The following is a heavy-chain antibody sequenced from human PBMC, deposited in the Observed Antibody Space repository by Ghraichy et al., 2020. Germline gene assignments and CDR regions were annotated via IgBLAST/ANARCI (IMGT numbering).Heavy chain of an antibody. D-gene: IGHD6-6*01. J-gene: IGHJ4*02. Sequence: GESLNISCTVSGFTFSKYGMNWVRQAPGKGLEWVSGISDSGDTTYYADSVKGRFTTSRDNSKNTLYVQMSSLRAEDTAVYYCAKGYSGYSSASDYWGQGTLVTVSP. CDR1: GFTFSKYG. CDR3: AKGYSGYSSASDY. CDR2: ISDSGDTT. V-gene: IGHV3-23*01.